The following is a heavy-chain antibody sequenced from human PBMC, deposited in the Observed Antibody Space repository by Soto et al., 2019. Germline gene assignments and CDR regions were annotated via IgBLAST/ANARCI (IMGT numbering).Heavy chain of an antibody. CDR2: VYSSGSI. CDR3: ARHSRNYDYIWGSYRYGAFDL. D-gene: IGHD3-16*02. Sequence: QLQLQESGPGLVKPSATLSLTCTVSGGSISSSSYYWGWIRQPPGKGLEWIGSVYSSGSIYYNPSLKSRVNISVDTSKNKSTLTLSSVTAADTAVYYCARHSRNYDYIWGSYRYGAFDLWGQGTMVTVSS. CDR1: GGSISSSSYY. V-gene: IGHV4-39*01. J-gene: IGHJ3*01.